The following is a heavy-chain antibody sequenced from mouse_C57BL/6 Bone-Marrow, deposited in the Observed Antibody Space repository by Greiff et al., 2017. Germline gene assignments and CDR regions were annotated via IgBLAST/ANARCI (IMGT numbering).Heavy chain of an antibody. Sequence: VQLQQSGPVLVKPGASVKMSCKASGYTFTDYYMNWVKQSHGKSLEWIGVINPYNGGTSYNQKFKGKATLTVDKSSSTAYMQLSSLTSEDSAVYYCARAGVVASYYFDYWGQGTTLRVSS. CDR3: ARAGVVASYYFDY. CDR2: INPYNGGT. J-gene: IGHJ2*01. CDR1: GYTFTDYY. V-gene: IGHV1-19*01. D-gene: IGHD1-1*01.